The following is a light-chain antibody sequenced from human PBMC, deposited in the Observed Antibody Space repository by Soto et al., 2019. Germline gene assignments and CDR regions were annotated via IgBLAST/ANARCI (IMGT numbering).Light chain of an antibody. V-gene: IGKV1-33*01. J-gene: IGKJ4*01. Sequence: DIQTTQSPSSLTASVGDRHTITCPASQDISNYLNWYQQKPGKAPKLLIYEASNLETGVPSRFSGSGSGTDFTFTISSLQPEDIATYYCQQYDNLPLTFGGGTKVDIK. CDR1: QDISNY. CDR2: EAS. CDR3: QQYDNLPLT.